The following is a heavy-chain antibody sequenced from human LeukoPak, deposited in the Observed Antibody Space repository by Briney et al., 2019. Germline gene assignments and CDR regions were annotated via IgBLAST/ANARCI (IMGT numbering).Heavy chain of an antibody. D-gene: IGHD2-2*01. V-gene: IGHV5-51*01. CDR1: GYSFTSYW. Sequence: GESLKISCKGSGYSFTSYWIGWVRQMPGKGLEWMGITYPGDSDTRCSPSFQGQVTISADKSISTAYLQWSSLKASDTAMYYCARRDKYPPLLYCSSTSCPTAAFDIWGQGTMVTVSS. J-gene: IGHJ3*02. CDR2: TYPGDSDT. CDR3: ARRDKYPPLLYCSSTSCPTAAFDI.